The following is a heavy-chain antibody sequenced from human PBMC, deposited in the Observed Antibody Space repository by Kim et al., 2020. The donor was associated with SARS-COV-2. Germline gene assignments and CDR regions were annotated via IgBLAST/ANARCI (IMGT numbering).Heavy chain of an antibody. CDR1: GGSMRSYF. Sequence: SETLSLTCSVSGGSMRSYFWSWVRQPAGKGLEWIGRIYTSGSSDYNWSLRSRVTMSVDTSKNQLSLNLRSVTAADTAVYFCAKDDPLLGSSWSWGPAF. J-gene: IGHJ3*01. D-gene: IGHD6-13*01. CDR3: AKDDPLLGSSWSWGPAF. V-gene: IGHV4-4*07. CDR2: IYTSGSS.